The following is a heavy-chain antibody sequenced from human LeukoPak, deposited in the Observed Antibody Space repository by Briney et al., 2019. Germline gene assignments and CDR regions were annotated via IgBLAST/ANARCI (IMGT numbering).Heavy chain of an antibody. Sequence: GGSLRLSCAASGFTFDDYAMHWVRQAPGKGLEWVSGISWNSGSIGYADSVKGRFTISRDNAKNSLYLQMNSLRAEDTALYYCAKDSLTSSDSSSWYELDYWGQGTLVTVSS. CDR2: ISWNSGSI. CDR3: AKDSLTSSDSSSWYELDY. CDR1: GFTFDDYA. D-gene: IGHD6-13*01. J-gene: IGHJ4*02. V-gene: IGHV3-9*01.